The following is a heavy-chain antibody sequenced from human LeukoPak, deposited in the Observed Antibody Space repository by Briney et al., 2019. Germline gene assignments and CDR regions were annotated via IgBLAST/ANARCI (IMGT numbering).Heavy chain of an antibody. Sequence: ASVXVSXKASXYTXXSYYMHWXRQAPGQGLEWMGIINPSGGSTSYAQKFQGRVTMTRDMSTSTVYMELSSLRSEDTAVYYCARDGCSGGSCYNWFDPWGQGTLVTVSS. D-gene: IGHD2-15*01. CDR1: XYTXXSYY. CDR2: INPSGGST. V-gene: IGHV1-46*01. J-gene: IGHJ5*02. CDR3: ARDGCSGGSCYNWFDP.